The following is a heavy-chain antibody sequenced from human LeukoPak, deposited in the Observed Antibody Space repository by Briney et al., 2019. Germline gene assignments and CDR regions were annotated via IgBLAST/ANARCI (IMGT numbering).Heavy chain of an antibody. CDR3: AVHLPGDYLDR. CDR2: MNPDSGNT. Sequence: ASVRVSCKASGYAFNIYDINWVRQAPGKGLEWMGWMNPDSGNTDFAQKFQGRVTMTRNTSITTAYMELSSLRFEDTAVYYCAVHLPGDYLDRWGQGTLVTVSS. J-gene: IGHJ4*02. V-gene: IGHV1-8*01. CDR1: GYAFNIYD.